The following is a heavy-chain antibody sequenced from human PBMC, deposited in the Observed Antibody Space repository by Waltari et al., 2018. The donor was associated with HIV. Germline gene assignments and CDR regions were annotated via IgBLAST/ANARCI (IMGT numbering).Heavy chain of an antibody. Sequence: VQVVVGGGGVVQPGRSLGHSCAASGFTFSSYGMHWVRQAPGKGLEWVAVISYDGSNKYYADSVKGRFTIARDNSKNTLYLQMNSLGAEDTAVYYCAKEVVTHYYYYGMDVWGQGTTVTVSS. CDR1: GFTFSSYG. D-gene: IGHD2-21*02. J-gene: IGHJ6*02. CDR3: AKEVVTHYYYYGMDV. CDR2: ISYDGSNK. V-gene: IGHV3-30*18.